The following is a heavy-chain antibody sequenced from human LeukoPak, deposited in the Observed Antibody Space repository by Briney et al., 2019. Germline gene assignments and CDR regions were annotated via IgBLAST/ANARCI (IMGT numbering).Heavy chain of an antibody. CDR3: AREVKADYGGTAYFDY. V-gene: IGHV1-69*04. J-gene: IGHJ4*02. CDR2: IIPILGIA. CDR1: GGTFSSYA. D-gene: IGHD4-23*01. Sequence: ASVKVSCKASGGTFSSYAISWVRQAPGQGLEWVGRIIPILGIANYAQKFQGRVTITADKSTSTAYMELSSLRSEDTAVYYCAREVKADYGGTAYFDYWGQGTLVTVSS.